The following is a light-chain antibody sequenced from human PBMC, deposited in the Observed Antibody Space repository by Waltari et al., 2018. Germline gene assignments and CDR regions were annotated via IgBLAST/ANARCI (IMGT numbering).Light chain of an antibody. CDR1: SGHSTNV. V-gene: IGLV4-69*01. Sequence: QLVLTQSPSASASLGASVKLTCTLSSGHSTNVIAWLQKRPERGPRYLMKVNSDGSHNKGEEIPDRFSGSSSGAGHYLTISSLQSEDEADYYCQTGGHGTWVFGGGTKLTVL. CDR2: VNSDGSH. J-gene: IGLJ3*02. CDR3: QTGGHGTWV.